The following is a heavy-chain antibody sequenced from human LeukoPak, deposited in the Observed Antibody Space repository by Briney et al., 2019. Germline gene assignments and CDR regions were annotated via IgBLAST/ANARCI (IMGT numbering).Heavy chain of an antibody. Sequence: GGSPRLSCVASGFTFGKYWMSWVRQAPGKGLEWVANIKLDGSEKNYVDSVKGRFTISRDNTKNSLYLQMNSLRVEDTAVFYCARDQYDTWSRRGNFDSWGQGTLVIVSS. V-gene: IGHV3-7*03. D-gene: IGHD3-3*01. J-gene: IGHJ4*02. CDR2: IKLDGSEK. CDR1: GFTFGKYW. CDR3: ARDQYDTWSRRGNFDS.